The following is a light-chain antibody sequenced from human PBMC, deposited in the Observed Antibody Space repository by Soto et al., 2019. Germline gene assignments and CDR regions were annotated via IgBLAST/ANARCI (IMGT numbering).Light chain of an antibody. J-gene: IGKJ2*01. Sequence: EIVLTQSPGTLSLSPGERATLSCRASQSVSSSYLAWYQQKPGQAPRLLIYGASSRDTGIPDRFSGSGSGTDVTLTISRLEPEEFAVYYCQQYGSSPYTFGQGTKLEIK. V-gene: IGKV3-20*01. CDR3: QQYGSSPYT. CDR1: QSVSSSY. CDR2: GAS.